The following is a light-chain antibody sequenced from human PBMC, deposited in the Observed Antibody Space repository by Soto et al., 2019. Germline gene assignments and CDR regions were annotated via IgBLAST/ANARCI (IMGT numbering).Light chain of an antibody. CDR2: EVR. J-gene: IGLJ1*01. V-gene: IGLV2-14*01. Sequence: QSALTQPASVSGSPGQSITISCTGTSSDVGGYNYVSWFQQHPGKAPKLLIYEVRHRPSGIPNRFSGSKSGNTASLTISGLQAEDEADFYCTSYTSSSTYVFGTGTKLTVL. CDR3: TSYTSSSTYV. CDR1: SSDVGGYNY.